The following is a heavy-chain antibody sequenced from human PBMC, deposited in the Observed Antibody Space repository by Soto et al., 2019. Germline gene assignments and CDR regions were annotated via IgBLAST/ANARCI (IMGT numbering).Heavy chain of an antibody. D-gene: IGHD2-15*01. CDR2: IFSNDEK. CDR1: GFSLSNARMG. Sequence: SGPTLVNPTETLTLTCTVSGFSLSNARMGVSWIRQPPGKSLEWLAHIFSNDEKSYSTSLKSRLTISKDTSKSQVVLTMTNMDPVDTATYYCARIQVYCSGGSCYGYFYYYGMDVWGQGTTVTVSS. V-gene: IGHV2-26*01. CDR3: ARIQVYCSGGSCYGYFYYYGMDV. J-gene: IGHJ6*02.